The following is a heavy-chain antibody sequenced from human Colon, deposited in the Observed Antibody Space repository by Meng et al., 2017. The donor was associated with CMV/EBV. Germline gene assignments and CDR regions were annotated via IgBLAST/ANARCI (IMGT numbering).Heavy chain of an antibody. CDR1: GFSFSSYG. Sequence: GGSLRLSCVGSGFSFSSYGMHWVRQAPGKGPEWVAFIRYAGRDKDYRDSVKGRFTISRDNSKNTLYLEMNSLRPEDTAVYYCAKGANCSSVTCRPYYFDYWGQGALVTVSS. J-gene: IGHJ4*02. CDR3: AKGANCSSVTCRPYYFDY. D-gene: IGHD2-2*01. CDR2: IRYAGRDK. V-gene: IGHV3-30*02.